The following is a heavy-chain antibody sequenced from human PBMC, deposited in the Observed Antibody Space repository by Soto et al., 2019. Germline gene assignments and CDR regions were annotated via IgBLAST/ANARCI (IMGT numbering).Heavy chain of an antibody. CDR2: ISYDGSNK. D-gene: IGHD5-12*01. V-gene: IGHV3-30*18. CDR3: AKSKGPWLQARYYFDY. Sequence: GGSLRLSCAASGFTFSSYGMHWVRQAPGKGLEWVAVISYDGSNKYYADSVKGRFTISRDNSKNTLYLQMNSLRAEDTAVYYCAKSKGPWLQARYYFDYWGQGTLVTVSS. J-gene: IGHJ4*02. CDR1: GFTFSSYG.